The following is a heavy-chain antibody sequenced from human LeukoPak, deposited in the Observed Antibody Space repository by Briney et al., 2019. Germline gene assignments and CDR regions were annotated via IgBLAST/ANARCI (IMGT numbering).Heavy chain of an antibody. D-gene: IGHD3-22*01. V-gene: IGHV4-61*02. CDR3: ARSLSPDSSGYSRAFDY. Sequence: SETLSLTCTVSGGSISSGSYYGSWIRQPAGEGLEWIGRIYTSGSTNYNPSLKSRVTISVDTSKNQFSLKLSSVTAADTAVYYCARSLSPDSSGYSRAFDYWGQGTLVTVSS. J-gene: IGHJ4*02. CDR2: IYTSGST. CDR1: GGSISSGSYY.